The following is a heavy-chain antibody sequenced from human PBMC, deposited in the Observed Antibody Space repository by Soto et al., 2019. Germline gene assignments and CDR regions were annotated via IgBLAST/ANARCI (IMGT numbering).Heavy chain of an antibody. D-gene: IGHD3-16*01. J-gene: IGHJ4*02. CDR1: TFTFTSSA. CDR2: IVVGSGNT. CDR3: AKSWGSAVYFLDY. Sequence: GASVKVSCKASTFTFTSSAVQWVRQARGQRLEWIGWIVVGSGNTKYAQNFQERVTITRDMSSGTAYLQMNSLRADDTAVYYCAKSWGSAVYFLDYWGQGTLVTVSS. V-gene: IGHV1-58*01.